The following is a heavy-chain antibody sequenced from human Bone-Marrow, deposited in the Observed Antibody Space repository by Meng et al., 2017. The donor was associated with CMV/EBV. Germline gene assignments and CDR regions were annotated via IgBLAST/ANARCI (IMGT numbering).Heavy chain of an antibody. V-gene: IGHV3-9*01. J-gene: IGHJ6*02. D-gene: IGHD1-14*01. Sequence: LSLTCAASGFTFDDYAMHWVRQAPGKGLEWVSGISWNSGSIGYADSVKGRFTISRDNAKNSLYLQMNSLRAEDTALYYCARDSGSNRPYYHYYDVDVWGHGTTVTVSS. CDR3: ARDSGSNRPYYHYYDVDV. CDR1: GFTFDDYA. CDR2: ISWNSGSI.